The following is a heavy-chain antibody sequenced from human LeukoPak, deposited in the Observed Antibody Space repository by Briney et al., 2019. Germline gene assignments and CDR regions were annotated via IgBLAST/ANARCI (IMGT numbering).Heavy chain of an antibody. J-gene: IGHJ4*02. CDR3: AKGYCASTTCYARFEN. V-gene: IGHV3-23*01. D-gene: IGHD2-2*01. CDR2: IGGSGGTT. Sequence: PGGSLRLSCAASGFTFSSYAMSGVRQAPGKGLGWVSSIGGSGGTTFYADSGKGRFTISRDNSKNTLFLQMSSLRAEDTAVYYCAKGYCASTTCYARFENWGQGTLVTVSS. CDR1: GFTFSSYA.